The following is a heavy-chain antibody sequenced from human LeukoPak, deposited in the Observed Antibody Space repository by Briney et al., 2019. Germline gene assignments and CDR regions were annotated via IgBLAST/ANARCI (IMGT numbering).Heavy chain of an antibody. CDR3: ARVSWRRLPSNFYDSSGYLFDY. D-gene: IGHD3-22*01. V-gene: IGHV3-23*01. CDR1: GFTFSSYA. CDR2: ISGSGGST. Sequence: GGSLRLSCAASGFTFSSYAMSWVRQAPGKGLEWVSAISGSGGSTYYADSVKGRFTISRDNSKNTLYLQMNSLRAEDTAVYYCARVSWRRLPSNFYDSSGYLFDYWGQGTLVTVSS. J-gene: IGHJ4*02.